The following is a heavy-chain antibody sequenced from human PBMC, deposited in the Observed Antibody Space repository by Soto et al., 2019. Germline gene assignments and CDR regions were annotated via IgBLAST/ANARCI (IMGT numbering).Heavy chain of an antibody. D-gene: IGHD2-21*02. J-gene: IGHJ3*01. CDR2: ISGGGGST. Sequence: EVQLLESGGGLVQPGGSLRLSCAASGFTFNTYAMNWVRQVPGKGLEWVASISGGGGSTYYADSVKGRFTISRDTSKNTLYLQMNSLSAEDTAVYYCAKGFIVVVTAIRPDDNFDVWGQGTMVTDSS. CDR1: GFTFNTYA. CDR3: AKGFIVVVTAIRPDDNFDV. V-gene: IGHV3-23*01.